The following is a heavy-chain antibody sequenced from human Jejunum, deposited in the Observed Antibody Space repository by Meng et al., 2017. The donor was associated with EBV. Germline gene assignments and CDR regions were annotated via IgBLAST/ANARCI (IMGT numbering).Heavy chain of an antibody. Sequence: QVQLVQSGAEVKTPGXSAKSSCKASGYTFTGYYIHWVRQAPGQGLEWMGRISPNNGGTDYAQNFQGRVTVTRDTSISTAYMELSSLRSDDTAVYFCARDYGYGGATTFGLDFWGQGALVTVSS. CDR2: ISPNNGGT. CDR3: ARDYGYGGATTFGLDF. V-gene: IGHV1-2*06. CDR1: GYTFTGYY. D-gene: IGHD5-12*01. J-gene: IGHJ4*02.